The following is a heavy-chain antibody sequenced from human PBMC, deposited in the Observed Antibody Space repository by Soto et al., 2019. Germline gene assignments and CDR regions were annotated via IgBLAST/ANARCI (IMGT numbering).Heavy chain of an antibody. D-gene: IGHD3-16*01. J-gene: IGHJ5*02. CDR3: AREHLEKGGHSDP. CDR1: GDSVSSNSAT. V-gene: IGHV6-1*01. Sequence: QVQLQQSGPGLVKPSQTLSLTCAVSGDSVSSNSATWNWIRQSPSRGLEWLGRTDYRSKWHSDYTVSVKSRITVNGETTNNQCSLQLNSVTPEDKGVYYCAREHLEKGGHSDPWGQGTLVPVSS. CDR2: TDYRSKWHS.